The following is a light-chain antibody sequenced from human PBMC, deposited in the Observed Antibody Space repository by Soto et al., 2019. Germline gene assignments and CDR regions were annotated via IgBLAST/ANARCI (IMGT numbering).Light chain of an antibody. Sequence: EIVLTQSPATLSLSPGDTDTLSCRASQSVSRYLAWYQQKPGQAPRLLIYDASNRATGIPARFSGSGSGTDFTLTIGSLEPEDFAVYYCQHRSNWPRTFGQGTKVEIK. CDR3: QHRSNWPRT. CDR2: DAS. V-gene: IGKV3-11*01. J-gene: IGKJ2*01. CDR1: QSVSRY.